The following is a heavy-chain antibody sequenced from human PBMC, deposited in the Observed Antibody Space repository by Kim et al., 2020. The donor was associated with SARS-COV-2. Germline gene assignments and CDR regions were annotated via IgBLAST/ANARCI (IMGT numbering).Heavy chain of an antibody. CDR3: ARDSSSWYYYGMDV. Sequence: DPVRGRFTISRDNAKNSLYLQMNSLRAEDTAVYYCARDSSSWYYYGMDVWGQGTTVTVSS. J-gene: IGHJ6*02. D-gene: IGHD6-13*01. V-gene: IGHV3-7*03.